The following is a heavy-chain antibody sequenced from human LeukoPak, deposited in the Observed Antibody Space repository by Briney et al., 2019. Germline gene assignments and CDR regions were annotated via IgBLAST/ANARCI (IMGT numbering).Heavy chain of an antibody. CDR2: IYTSGST. J-gene: IGHJ5*02. D-gene: IGHD3-10*01. CDR1: GFSVSSTY. Sequence: GGSLRLSCAASGFSVSSTYMSWVRQAPGKGLEWVSLIYTSGSTFYADTVMGRFTISRDNSKNTLFLQMNSLRAEDSAVYYCTRDRAGTQSWVEFDLWGQGTLVTVSS. CDR3: TRDRAGTQSWVEFDL. V-gene: IGHV3-66*01.